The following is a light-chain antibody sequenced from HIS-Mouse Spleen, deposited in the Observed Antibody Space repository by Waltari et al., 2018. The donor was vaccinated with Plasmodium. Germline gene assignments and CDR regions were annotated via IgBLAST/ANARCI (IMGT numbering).Light chain of an antibody. J-gene: IGLJ3*02. V-gene: IGLV2-14*01. CDR2: VVS. Sequence: QSALTQPASASGSPGQSITISCTGTSSDVGGYNYVSWYQQHPGKAPKLMIYVVSNRPSGGSHRFSGFWSGNRYSLTITGHQADEEGDYDGRSFTGSTTLRVVGRRTKHTVL. CDR3: RSFTGSTTLRV. CDR1: SSDVGGYNY.